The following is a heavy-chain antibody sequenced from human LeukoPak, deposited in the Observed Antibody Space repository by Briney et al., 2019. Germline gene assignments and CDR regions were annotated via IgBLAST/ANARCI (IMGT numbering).Heavy chain of an antibody. CDR1: GGSISSGTYH. J-gene: IGHJ4*02. CDR3: ARGGEQLALTYFDY. D-gene: IGHD6-6*01. CDR2: IYTSGST. V-gene: IGHV4-61*02. Sequence: PSETLSLTCTVSGGSISSGTYHWNWIRQPAGKGLEWIGRIYTSGSTNYNPSLKSRATISVDTSKNQFSLNLNSVTATDTAVYYCARGGEQLALTYFDYWGQGTLVTVSS.